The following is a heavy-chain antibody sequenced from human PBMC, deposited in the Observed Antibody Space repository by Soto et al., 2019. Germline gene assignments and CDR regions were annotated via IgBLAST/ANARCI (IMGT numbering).Heavy chain of an antibody. J-gene: IGHJ6*02. Sequence: GGSLRLSCITSGFVFGDYAMIWVRQAPGKGLEWVAFIRSETFGGTADCAASVKGRFTVSRDDSKRITYLQMSSLKSEDTAVYFCTRGGIDVVVPAAQGFFYYGMDVWGQGTTVTVSS. CDR3: TRGGIDVVVPAAQGFFYYGMDV. CDR1: GFVFGDYA. D-gene: IGHD2-2*01. CDR2: IRSETFGGTA. V-gene: IGHV3-49*04.